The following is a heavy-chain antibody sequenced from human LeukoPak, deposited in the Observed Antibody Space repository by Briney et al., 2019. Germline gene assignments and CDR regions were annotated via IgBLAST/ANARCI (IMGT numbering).Heavy chain of an antibody. V-gene: IGHV4-39*07. CDR2: IYYSGST. CDR1: GGSISSSSYY. CDR3: ARIILTGYSYYFDY. D-gene: IGHD3-9*01. J-gene: IGHJ4*02. Sequence: SETLSLTCTVSGGSISSSSYYWGWIRQPPGKGLEWIGSIYYSGSTYYNPSLKSRVTISVDTSKNQFSLKLSSVTAADTAVYYCARIILTGYSYYFDYWGQGTLVTVSS.